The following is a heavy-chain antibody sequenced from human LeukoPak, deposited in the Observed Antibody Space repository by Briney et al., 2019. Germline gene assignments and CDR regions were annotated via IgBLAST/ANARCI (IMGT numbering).Heavy chain of an antibody. J-gene: IGHJ4*02. D-gene: IGHD1-26*01. CDR3: ARVVGAARFGY. V-gene: IGHV3-23*01. CDR1: GFTFSSYA. Sequence: GGSLRLSCAASGFTFSSYAMSWVRQAPGKGLEWVSAISGSGGSTYYADSVKGRFTISRDNFKNTLYLQMNSLRAEDTAVYYCARVVGAARFGYWGQGTLVTVSS. CDR2: ISGSGGST.